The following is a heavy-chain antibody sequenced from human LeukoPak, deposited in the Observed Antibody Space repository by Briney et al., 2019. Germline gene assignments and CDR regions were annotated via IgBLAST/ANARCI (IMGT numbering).Heavy chain of an antibody. D-gene: IGHD1-14*01. CDR2: IRYEGGNK. V-gene: IGHV3-30*02. CDR3: AKNLGGSNRYYFDY. J-gene: IGHJ4*02. CDR1: GFTFSSYG. Sequence: GGSLRLSCAASGFTFSSYGMHWVRQAPGKGLEWVAFIRYEGGNKYYGDSVKGRFTISRDNSKNTLYLQMNSLRAEDTAVYYCAKNLGGSNRYYFDYWGQGTLVTVSS.